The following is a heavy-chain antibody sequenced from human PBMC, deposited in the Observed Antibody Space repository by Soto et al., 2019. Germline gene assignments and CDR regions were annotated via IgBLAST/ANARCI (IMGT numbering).Heavy chain of an antibody. J-gene: IGHJ4*02. CDR1: GYTFSDYW. Sequence: PGESLKISCKTSGYTFSDYWIAWVRQMPGKGLEWMGIIYPGDSDTRYSPSFPGQVTISADKSISIAYLQWSSLKASDSAIYYCARAPPGRDGYNRFDFWGQGTLVTVSS. V-gene: IGHV5-51*01. CDR2: IYPGDSDT. CDR3: ARAPPGRDGYNRFDF. D-gene: IGHD5-12*01.